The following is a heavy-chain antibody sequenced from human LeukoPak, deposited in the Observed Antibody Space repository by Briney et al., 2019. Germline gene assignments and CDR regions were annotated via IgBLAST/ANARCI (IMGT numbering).Heavy chain of an antibody. Sequence: GGSLRLSCAASGFTFSSYDMTWVRQAPGRGLEWVSSIRPSGDNTYYGDSVKGRFTISRDNSKNTVYLQMNSLRAEDTAVYYCARRVRGVIGAFDIWGQGTMVTVSS. CDR3: ARRVRGVIGAFDI. V-gene: IGHV3-23*01. D-gene: IGHD3-10*02. J-gene: IGHJ3*02. CDR2: IRPSGDNT. CDR1: GFTFSSYD.